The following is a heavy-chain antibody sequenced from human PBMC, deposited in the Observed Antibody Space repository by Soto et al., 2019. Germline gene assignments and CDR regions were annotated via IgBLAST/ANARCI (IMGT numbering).Heavy chain of an antibody. Sequence: SETLSLSCTVSGGSIATSSYFWAWIRRPPGKGLEWIGSIDYRGTIYNNPSLKSRVTISVDTSKNHFSLKLDSVTAADTALYYCSRRAPEGFDPWGQGTLVTVSS. CDR2: IDYRGTI. CDR1: GGSIATSSYF. V-gene: IGHV4-39*02. J-gene: IGHJ5*02. CDR3: SRRAPEGFDP.